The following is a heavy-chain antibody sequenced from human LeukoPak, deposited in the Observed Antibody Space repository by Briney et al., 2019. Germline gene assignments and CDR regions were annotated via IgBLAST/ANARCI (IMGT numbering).Heavy chain of an antibody. V-gene: IGHV5-10-1*01. CDR3: ARHSHDILPGYYKLLVD. Sequence: NHGESLKISCKGSGYSFSSYWISWVRQMPGKGLEWMGRIDPSDSYTNYSPSFQGHVTISADKSISTAYLQWSSLKASDTAMYYCARHSHDILPGYYKLLVDWGQGTLVTVSS. D-gene: IGHD3-9*01. J-gene: IGHJ4*02. CDR1: GYSFSSYW. CDR2: IDPSDSYT.